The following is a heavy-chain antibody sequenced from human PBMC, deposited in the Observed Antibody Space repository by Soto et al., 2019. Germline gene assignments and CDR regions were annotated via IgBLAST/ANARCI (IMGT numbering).Heavy chain of an antibody. CDR2: IIPIFGTA. CDR3: ARVGGVGATTLKDYYYYGMDV. D-gene: IGHD1-26*01. CDR1: GGTFNSYA. V-gene: IGHV1-69*13. J-gene: IGHJ6*02. Sequence: SAKVSCKASGGTFNSYAISWVRQAPGQGLEWMGGIIPIFGTANYAQKFQGRVTITADESTSTAYMELSSLRSEDTAVYYCARVGGVGATTLKDYYYYGMDVWGQGTTVTVSS.